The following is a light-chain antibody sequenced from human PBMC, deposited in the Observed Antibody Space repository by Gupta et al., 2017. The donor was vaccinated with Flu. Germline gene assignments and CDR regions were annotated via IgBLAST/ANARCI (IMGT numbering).Light chain of an antibody. CDR3: SSYTTTSSAVI. CDR2: DVN. V-gene: IGLV2-14*03. J-gene: IGLJ2*01. CDR1: FSAVDGYYY. Sequence: ITISCTGTFSAVDGYYYVSWYQRHPGKAPKLLIYDVNNRPSGVSNRSSGSKSGNTASLAISGLQAEDEADYYCSSYTTTSSAVIFGGGTRLTVL.